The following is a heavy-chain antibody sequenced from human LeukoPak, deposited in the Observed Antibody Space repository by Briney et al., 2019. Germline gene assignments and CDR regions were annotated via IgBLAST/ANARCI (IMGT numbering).Heavy chain of an antibody. V-gene: IGHV1-2*02. CDR2: INPNSGGT. J-gene: IGHJ3*02. D-gene: IGHD4-11*01. CDR1: GYTFTGYY. Sequence: VASVKVSCKASGYTFTGYYMHWVRQAPGQGLEWMGWINPNSGGTNYAQKFQGRVTMTRDTSISTAYMELSRLRSDDTAVYYCASRHSTAYDAFDIWGQGTMVTVSS. CDR3: ASRHSTAYDAFDI.